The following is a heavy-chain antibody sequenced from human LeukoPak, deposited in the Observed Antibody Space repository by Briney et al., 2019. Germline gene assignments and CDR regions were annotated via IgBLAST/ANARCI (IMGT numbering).Heavy chain of an antibody. Sequence: SETLSLTCAVYGGSFSGYYWSWIRQPPGKGLEWIGEINHSGSTNYNPSLKSRVTISVDTSKNQFSLKLSSVTAADTAVYYCARAAYSWVFDPWGQGTLVTVSS. D-gene: IGHD2-15*01. CDR1: GGSFSGYY. CDR3: ARAAYSWVFDP. V-gene: IGHV4-34*01. J-gene: IGHJ5*02. CDR2: INHSGST.